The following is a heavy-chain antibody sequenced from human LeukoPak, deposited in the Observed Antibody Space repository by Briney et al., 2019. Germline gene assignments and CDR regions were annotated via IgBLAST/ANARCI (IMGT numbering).Heavy chain of an antibody. V-gene: IGHV3-23*01. CDR1: GFTFSNYA. J-gene: IGHJ3*02. Sequence: PGGSLRLPCAASGFTFSNYAMNWVRQAPGKGLEWVSGISDSGGSIYYTGSVKGRFTISRDNSKNTLYLQMNSLRAEDTAVYYCAKGNGFDIWGRGTMVTVSS. CDR3: AKGNGFDI. CDR2: ISDSGGSI.